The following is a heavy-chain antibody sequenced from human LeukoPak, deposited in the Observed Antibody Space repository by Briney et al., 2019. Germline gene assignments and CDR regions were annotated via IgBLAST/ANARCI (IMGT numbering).Heavy chain of an antibody. D-gene: IGHD3-22*01. CDR1: GGSFSGYY. V-gene: IGHV4-34*01. J-gene: IGHJ4*02. Sequence: SETLSLTCAVYGGSFSGYYWSWIRQPPGKGLEWIGEINHSGSTNYNPSLKSRVTISVDTSKNQFSLKLSSVTAADTAVYYCASGGHYYDSSGYYHYFDYWGQGTLSPSPQ. CDR3: ASGGHYYDSSGYYHYFDY. CDR2: INHSGST.